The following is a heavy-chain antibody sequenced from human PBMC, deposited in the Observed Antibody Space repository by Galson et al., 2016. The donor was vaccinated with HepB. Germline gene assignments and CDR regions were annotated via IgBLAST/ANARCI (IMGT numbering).Heavy chain of an antibody. CDR2: IYYSGST. D-gene: IGHD6-19*01. J-gene: IGHJ4*02. CDR1: GGSISSSSYY. Sequence: LSLTCTVSGGSISSSSYYWGWIRQPPGKGLEWIGSIYYSGSTYYNPSLKSRVTISVDTSKNQFSLKLSSVTAADTAVYYCARDRIAVAGDNFDYWGQGTLVTVSS. CDR3: ARDRIAVAGDNFDY. V-gene: IGHV4-39*07.